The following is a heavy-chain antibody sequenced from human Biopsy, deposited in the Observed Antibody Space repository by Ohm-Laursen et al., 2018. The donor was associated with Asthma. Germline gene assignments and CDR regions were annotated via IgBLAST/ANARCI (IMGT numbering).Heavy chain of an antibody. CDR3: ARVRGDGSGSSRDSYFGMDV. D-gene: IGHD3-10*01. V-gene: IGHV4-31*03. CDR1: GDSISRPAYY. Sequence: TLSLTCTVSGDSISRPAYYWSWVRQHPGKGLEWIAYISYTGTTFYHPSLMSRLIISLDTSKNQFSLKLSSVTAADTDVYYCARVRGDGSGSSRDSYFGMDVWGQGTTVTVSS. CDR2: ISYTGTT. J-gene: IGHJ6*02.